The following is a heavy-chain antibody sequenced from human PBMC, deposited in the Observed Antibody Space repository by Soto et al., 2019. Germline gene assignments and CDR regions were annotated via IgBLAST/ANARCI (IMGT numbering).Heavy chain of an antibody. CDR3: ARDHRYCSGSSCRPYYYYYGMDV. D-gene: IGHD2-15*01. CDR1: GFPFSNYA. V-gene: IGHV3-23*01. CDR2: ISGSGLQT. J-gene: IGHJ6*02. Sequence: GGSLRLSCTASGFPFSNYAMIWVRQTPRKGLEWVSAISGSGLQTYFADSVKGRFTMSRGNSKTSLYIQMNSLRAEDTAVYYCARDHRYCSGSSCRPYYYYYGMDVWGQGTTVTVSS.